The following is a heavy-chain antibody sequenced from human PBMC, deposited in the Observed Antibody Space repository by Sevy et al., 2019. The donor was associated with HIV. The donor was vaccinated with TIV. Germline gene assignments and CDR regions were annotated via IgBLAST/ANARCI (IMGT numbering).Heavy chain of an antibody. CDR2: IWYDGSNK. J-gene: IGHJ6*02. V-gene: IGHV3-33*01. Sequence: GGSLRLSCAGSGFTFSNYGMHWVRQAPGKGLEWVAIIWYDGSNKYYTESVKGRFTISRDNSKNMLYLQMNGLRADDTAVYYCASDKLQTTGSLGDYYYGLDVWGQGTRVTVSS. CDR1: GFTFSNYG. CDR3: ASDKLQTTGSLGDYYYGLDV. D-gene: IGHD3-16*01.